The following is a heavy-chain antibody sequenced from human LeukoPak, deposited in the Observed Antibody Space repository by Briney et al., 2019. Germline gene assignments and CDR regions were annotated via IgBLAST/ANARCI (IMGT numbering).Heavy chain of an antibody. V-gene: IGHV1-2*02. J-gene: IGHJ4*02. CDR1: VYTFHGYY. CDR2: INPNNGGT. D-gene: IGHD3-10*01. Sequence: AAVTVSFKCTVYTFHGYYMHWVRQAPGQGLEWMGWINPNNGGTKYAQNFQGRVTMTRDTSISTAYMELDRLRFDDTAVYDCARDSGEVPDYWGQGTLVTVSS. CDR3: ARDSGEVPDY.